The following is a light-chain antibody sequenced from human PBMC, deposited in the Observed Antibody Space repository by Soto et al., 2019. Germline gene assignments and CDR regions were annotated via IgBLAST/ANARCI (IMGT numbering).Light chain of an antibody. CDR1: QSVSTY. V-gene: IGKV3-11*01. CDR2: DAS. J-gene: IGKJ2*01. CDR3: QQRSSWPRYT. Sequence: EIVLTQSPATLSLSPGERATLSCRASQSVSTYLAWYQQKPGQAPRLLIYDASDRATGIPARFSGSGSGTDFTLTISSLEPEDFAVYYCQQRSSWPRYTFDQGSKLEIK.